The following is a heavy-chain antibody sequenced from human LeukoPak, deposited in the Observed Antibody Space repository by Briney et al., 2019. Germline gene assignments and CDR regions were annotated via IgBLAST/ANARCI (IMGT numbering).Heavy chain of an antibody. Sequence: GGSLRLSCAASGFTFSSYWMSWVRQAPGKGLEWVANIKQDGSEKYYVDSVKGRFTISRDNAKNSQYLQMNSLRAEDTAVYYCARVAPRYCSSTSCYGPPGWFDPWGQGTLVTVSS. CDR2: IKQDGSEK. J-gene: IGHJ5*02. D-gene: IGHD2-2*01. CDR1: GFTFSSYW. V-gene: IGHV3-7*03. CDR3: ARVAPRYCSSTSCYGPPGWFDP.